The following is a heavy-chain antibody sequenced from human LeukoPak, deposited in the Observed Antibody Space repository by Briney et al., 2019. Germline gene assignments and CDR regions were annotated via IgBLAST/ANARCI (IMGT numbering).Heavy chain of an antibody. V-gene: IGHV3-23*01. J-gene: IGHJ4*02. CDR2: ISHDATGK. CDR3: AKRDNSGWFSFDF. CDR1: GFTFSSYA. Sequence: PGGSLRLSCAASGFTFSSYAMTWVRQAPGKGLEWVSPISHDATGKYYTDSVKGRFTISRDKSKSTLYLQMDSLRAEDTALYYCAKRDNSGWFSFDFWVQAAMVTVCS. D-gene: IGHD6-19*01.